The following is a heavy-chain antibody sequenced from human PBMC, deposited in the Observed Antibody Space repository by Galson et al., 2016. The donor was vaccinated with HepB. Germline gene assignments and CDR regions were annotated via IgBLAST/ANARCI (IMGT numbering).Heavy chain of an antibody. V-gene: IGHV3-74*01. D-gene: IGHD5-24*01. CDR1: GFTFSSYW. Sequence: SLRLSCAASGFTFSSYWMHWVRQAPGKGLVWVSRIYCDDSGRTYADSVRGRFTISRDNAKNTLYLQMSRLRAEDTAVYYCASGLRDGSLLLSYWGQGTLVTVSS. CDR3: ASGLRDGSLLLSY. J-gene: IGHJ4*02. CDR2: IYCDDSGR.